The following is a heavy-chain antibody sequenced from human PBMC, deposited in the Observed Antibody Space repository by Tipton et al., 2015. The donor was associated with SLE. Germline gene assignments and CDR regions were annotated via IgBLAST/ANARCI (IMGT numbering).Heavy chain of an antibody. D-gene: IGHD3-3*01. CDR3: ARHTYYTFWRAIGDAFDI. Sequence: GLVKPSETLSLTCTVSGGSISSSSYYWGWIRQPPGKGLEWIGSIYYSGSTYYNPSLKSRVTISVDTSKNQFSLKLSSVTAADTAVYYCARHTYYTFWRAIGDAFDIWGQGTMVTVSS. J-gene: IGHJ3*02. CDR2: IYYSGST. V-gene: IGHV4-39*01. CDR1: GGSISSSSYY.